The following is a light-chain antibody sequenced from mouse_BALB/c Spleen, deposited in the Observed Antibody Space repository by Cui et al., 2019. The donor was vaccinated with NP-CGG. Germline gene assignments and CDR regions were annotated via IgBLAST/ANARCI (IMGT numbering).Light chain of an antibody. J-gene: IGLJ1*01. CDR1: TGAVTTSNY. CDR2: GTN. V-gene: IGLV1*01. CDR3: ALWYSNHWV. Sequence: HAVVTQASAPTTSLGTTVTLTCRSSTGAVTTSNYANWVQEKPDHLFTGLIGGTNNRAPGVPARFSGSLIGDKAALTITGAQTEDEAIYFCALWYSNHWVFGGGTRLTVL.